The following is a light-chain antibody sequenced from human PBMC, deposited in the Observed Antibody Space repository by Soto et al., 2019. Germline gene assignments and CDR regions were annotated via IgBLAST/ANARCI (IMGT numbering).Light chain of an antibody. CDR3: QQFDNLPLT. V-gene: IGKV1-33*01. J-gene: IGKJ4*01. CDR2: DAS. Sequence: DIQMTQSPSSLSASVGDRVTISCQASQDISSYLNWYQQKSGKAPKLLIYDASNLATGVPSRFSGSGSGTDFTFTISSLQPEDFATYFCQQFDNLPLTFGGGTKV. CDR1: QDISSY.